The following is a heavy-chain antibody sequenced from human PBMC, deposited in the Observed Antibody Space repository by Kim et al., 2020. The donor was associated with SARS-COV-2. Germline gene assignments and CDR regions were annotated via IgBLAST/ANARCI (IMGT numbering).Heavy chain of an antibody. CDR2: ISAYNGNT. V-gene: IGHV1-18*04. J-gene: IGHJ4*02. CDR1: GYTFTSYG. CDR3: ARYHRTSFYYDSSGPLDY. Sequence: ASVKVSCKASGYTFTSYGISWVRQAPGQGLEWMGWISAYNGNTNYAQKLQGRVTMTTDTSTSTAYMELRSLRSDDTAVYYCARYHRTSFYYDSSGPLDYWGQGTLVTVSS. D-gene: IGHD3-22*01.